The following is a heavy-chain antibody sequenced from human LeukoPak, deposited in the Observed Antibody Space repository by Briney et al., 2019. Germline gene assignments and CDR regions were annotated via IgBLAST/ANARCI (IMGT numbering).Heavy chain of an antibody. Sequence: GGSLRLSCSASGFTFSNHAMHWVRQAPGKGLEFVAAISSNGGTTYHADSVEGRFAISRDNSKSTLFLQMTFLRIEDTAVYYCVRDPAAYYYDSTFDYWGQGTLVTVSA. V-gene: IGHV3-64D*09. CDR2: ISSNGGTT. J-gene: IGHJ4*02. CDR1: GFTFSNHA. CDR3: VRDPAAYYYDSTFDY. D-gene: IGHD3-22*01.